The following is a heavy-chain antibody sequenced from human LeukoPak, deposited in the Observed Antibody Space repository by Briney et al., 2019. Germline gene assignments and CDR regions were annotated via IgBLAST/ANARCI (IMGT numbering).Heavy chain of an antibody. CDR1: GGSLSSGSYY. CDR3: ASGGTQPGFDY. V-gene: IGHV4-30-4*08. D-gene: IGHD3-16*01. CDR2: IYYSGRT. Sequence: SETLSLTCTVSGGSLSSGSYYWSWIRQPPGKGLEWLGYIYYSGRTYYNPSLKSRAPISVDTSKTQFSLKLSSVTAADTAVYYCASGGTQPGFDYWGQGTLVTVSS. J-gene: IGHJ4*02.